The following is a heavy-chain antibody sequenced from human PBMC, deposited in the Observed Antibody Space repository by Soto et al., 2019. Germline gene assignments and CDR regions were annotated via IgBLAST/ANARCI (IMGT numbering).Heavy chain of an antibody. CDR3: ARLLPYYYATNGLPDGYFQH. J-gene: IGHJ1*01. Sequence: GGSLRLSCAASGFTFSSYWMHWVRQAPGKGLVWVSRISGDGSSTTYADSVKGRFTVSRDNAKNTLYLQMNSLRAEDTAVYYCARLLPYYYATNGLPDGYFQHWGQGTLVTVSS. V-gene: IGHV3-74*01. D-gene: IGHD3-22*01. CDR1: GFTFSSYW. CDR2: ISGDGSST.